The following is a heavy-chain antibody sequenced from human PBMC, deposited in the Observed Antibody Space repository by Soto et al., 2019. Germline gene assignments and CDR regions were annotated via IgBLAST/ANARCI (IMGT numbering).Heavy chain of an antibody. V-gene: IGHV4-39*01. CDR2: IYYSGST. D-gene: IGHD6-6*01. Sequence: PSETLSLTCTVSGGSISSSSYYWGWIRQPPGKGLEWIGSIYYSGSTYYNPSLKSRATISVDTSKNQFSLKLSSVTAADTAVYYCARISVSSSAGMDVWGQGTTVTVSS. CDR3: ARISVSSSAGMDV. CDR1: GGSISSSSYY. J-gene: IGHJ6*02.